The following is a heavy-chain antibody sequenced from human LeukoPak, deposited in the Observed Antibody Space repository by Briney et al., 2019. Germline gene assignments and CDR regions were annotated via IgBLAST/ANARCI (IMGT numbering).Heavy chain of an antibody. CDR1: GFTFSSYW. V-gene: IGHV3-7*01. CDR3: ARDPGVNYYDSSGYSFP. J-gene: IGHJ5*02. CDR2: IKQDGSEK. D-gene: IGHD3-22*01. Sequence: GGSLRLSCAASGFTFSSYWMSWVRQAPGKGVEWVANIKQDGSEKYYVDSVEGRFTISRDNAKNSLYLQMNSLRAEDTAVYYCARDPGVNYYDSSGYSFPWGQGTLVTVSS.